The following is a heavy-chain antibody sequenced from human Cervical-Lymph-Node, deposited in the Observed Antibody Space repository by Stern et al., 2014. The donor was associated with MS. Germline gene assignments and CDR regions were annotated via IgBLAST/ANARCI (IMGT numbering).Heavy chain of an antibody. Sequence: QVQLQESGPGLLRPSETLSLTCTVSGSSITSYYLSLIRQPPGKGLEWIAYMYSSGTTNYNASLKGRVAISIDTSKTQFSLRLSSVTAADTAVYYCARATDLWGQGTLVTVSS. CDR1: GSSITSYY. J-gene: IGHJ5*02. CDR3: ARATDL. CDR2: MYSSGTT. V-gene: IGHV4-59*01.